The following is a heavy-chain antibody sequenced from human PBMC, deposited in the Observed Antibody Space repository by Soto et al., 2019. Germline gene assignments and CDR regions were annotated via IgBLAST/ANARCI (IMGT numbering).Heavy chain of an antibody. CDR2: ISSSNTI. CDR1: GFTFSGYG. CDR3: ARRIGSASTPSYFDC. D-gene: IGHD2-2*01. Sequence: GGSLRLSCAASGFTFSGYGMNWVRQAPGKGLEWVSYISSSNTIYYADSVKGGFTISRDNDKNSLHLQMNSLRAEDTAVYYCARRIGSASTPSYFDCWGQGTLVTVSS. V-gene: IGHV3-48*01. J-gene: IGHJ4*02.